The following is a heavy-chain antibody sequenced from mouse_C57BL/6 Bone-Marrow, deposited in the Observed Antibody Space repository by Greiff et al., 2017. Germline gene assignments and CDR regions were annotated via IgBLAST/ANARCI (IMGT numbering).Heavy chain of an antibody. D-gene: IGHD1-1*01. Sequence: VQLQQPGAELVKPGASVKMSCKTSGYTFTSYGINWVKQRPGQGLEWIGYIYIGNGYTEYNEKFKGKATLTSDTSSSTAYMQLGSLTSEDSAIYFCAREIYYYGSNYAMDYWGQGTSVTVSS. CDR1: GYTFTSYG. V-gene: IGHV1-58*01. J-gene: IGHJ4*01. CDR2: IYIGNGYT. CDR3: AREIYYYGSNYAMDY.